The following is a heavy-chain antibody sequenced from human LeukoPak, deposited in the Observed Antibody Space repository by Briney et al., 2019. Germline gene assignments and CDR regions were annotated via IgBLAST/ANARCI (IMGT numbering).Heavy chain of an antibody. CDR2: INPNSGGT. D-gene: IGHD1-26*01. V-gene: IGHV1-2*02. CDR1: GYTFTGYY. J-gene: IGHJ6*02. Sequence: ASVKGYCKASGYTFTGYYMHWVRQAPGQGLEWMGWINPNSGGTNYAQKFQGRVTMTRDTSISTAYMELSRLRSDDTAVYYCARQPRGSYYYYYGMDVWGQGTTVTVSS. CDR3: ARQPRGSYYYYYGMDV.